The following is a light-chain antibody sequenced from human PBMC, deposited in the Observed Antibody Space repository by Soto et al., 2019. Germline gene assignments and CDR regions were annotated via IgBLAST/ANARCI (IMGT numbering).Light chain of an antibody. CDR1: SSDVGAYNY. CDR3: SSFAVSPVI. CDR2: DVT. Sequence: QSALTQPASVSGSPGQSITISCTGTSSDVGAYNYVSWYQQHPGKAPKLMIYDVTNRPSGVSSRFSGSKSGNTASLTISGLQAEDEADYYCSSFAVSPVIFGGGTKLTVL. J-gene: IGLJ2*01. V-gene: IGLV2-14*01.